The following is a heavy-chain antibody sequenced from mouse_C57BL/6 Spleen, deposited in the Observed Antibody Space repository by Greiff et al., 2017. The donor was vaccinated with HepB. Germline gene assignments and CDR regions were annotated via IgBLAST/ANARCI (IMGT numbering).Heavy chain of an antibody. Sequence: EVQLQESGPGLVKPSQSLSLTCSVTGYSITSGYYWNWIRQFPGNKLEWMGYISYDGSNNYNPSLKNRISITRDTSKNQFFLKLNSVTTEDTATYYCATFYDGYYYYWGQGTTLTVSS. CDR2: ISYDGSN. J-gene: IGHJ2*01. CDR3: ATFYDGYYYY. CDR1: GYSITSGYY. V-gene: IGHV3-6*01. D-gene: IGHD2-3*01.